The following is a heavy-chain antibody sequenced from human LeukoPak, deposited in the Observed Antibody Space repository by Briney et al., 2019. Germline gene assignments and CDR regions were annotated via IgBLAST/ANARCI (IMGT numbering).Heavy chain of an antibody. CDR1: GFTLSSYS. D-gene: IGHD6-13*01. Sequence: GGSLRLSCAASGFTLSSYSMNWVRQAPGKGLEWVSFISSSSSTIYYADSVKGRFTISRDNAKNSLYLQMNSLRAEDTAVYYCARGGLRIAAAVWGQGTLVTVSS. V-gene: IGHV3-48*04. J-gene: IGHJ4*02. CDR2: ISSSSSTI. CDR3: ARGGLRIAAAV.